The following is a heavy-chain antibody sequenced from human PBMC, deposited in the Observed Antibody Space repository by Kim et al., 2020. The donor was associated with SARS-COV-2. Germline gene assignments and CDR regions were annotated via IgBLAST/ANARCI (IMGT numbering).Heavy chain of an antibody. CDR3: ARVEAFKGWFDP. V-gene: IGHV1-18*04. J-gene: IGHJ5*02. D-gene: IGHD3-16*01. Sequence: ASMKVSCKASGYTFTSYGISWVRQAPGQGLEWMGWISAYNGNTNYAQKLQGRVTMTTDTSTSTAYMELRSLRSDDTAVYYCARVEAFKGWFDPWGQGTLVTVSS. CDR1: GYTFTSYG. CDR2: ISAYNGNT.